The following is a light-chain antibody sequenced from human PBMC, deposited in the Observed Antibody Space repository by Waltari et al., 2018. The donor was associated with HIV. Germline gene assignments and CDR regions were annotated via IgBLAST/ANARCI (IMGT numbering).Light chain of an antibody. Sequence: QSALTQPASVSGSPGQSITISCTGASFDIYGYNFVSWFQHHPGKAPKVIIYEVSNRPSGVSNRCSGSKSGNTASLTISGLQPEDEAEYFCVSYKSSSSPVFGGGTKLTV. CDR3: VSYKSSSSPV. CDR1: SFDIYGYNF. J-gene: IGLJ3*02. V-gene: IGLV2-14*01. CDR2: EVS.